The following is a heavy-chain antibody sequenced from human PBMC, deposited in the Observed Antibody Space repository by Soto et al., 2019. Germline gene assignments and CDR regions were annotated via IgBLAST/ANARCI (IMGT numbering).Heavy chain of an antibody. V-gene: IGHV3-33*03. CDR1: GFIFSEYG. D-gene: IGHD6-19*01. Sequence: QVQVVESGGGVVQPGGSLRLSCEASGFIFSEYGMHWVRQAPGKGLEWVAVIYYDGSNEHYSDSVRGRFTISRDNAKNSVYLHMNSLRAGDTAVYYCARAIAVAVPYYYGMDLWGQGTTVTVSS. J-gene: IGHJ6*02. CDR2: IYYDGSNE. CDR3: ARAIAVAVPYYYGMDL.